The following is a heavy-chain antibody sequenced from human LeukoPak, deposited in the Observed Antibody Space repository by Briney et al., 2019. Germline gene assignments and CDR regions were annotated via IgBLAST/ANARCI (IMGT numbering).Heavy chain of an antibody. CDR3: ARSLMTLSDAFDI. Sequence: SETLSLTCTVSGGSISSYYWSWIRQPAGKGLEWIGRIYTSGSTNYNPSLKSRVTISVDKSKNQFSLKLSSVTAADTAVYYCARSLMTLSDAFDIWGQGTMVTVSS. D-gene: IGHD2/OR15-2a*01. CDR2: IYTSGST. J-gene: IGHJ3*02. V-gene: IGHV4-4*07. CDR1: GGSISSYY.